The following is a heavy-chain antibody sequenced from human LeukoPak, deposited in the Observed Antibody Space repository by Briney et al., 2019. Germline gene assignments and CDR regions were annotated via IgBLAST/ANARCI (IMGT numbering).Heavy chain of an antibody. CDR2: IYYSGST. D-gene: IGHD3-10*01. CDR3: VSYGGSGSYSLGY. V-gene: IGHV4-59*01. J-gene: IGHJ4*02. CDR1: GGSISTYY. Sequence: SETLSLTCSVSGGSISTYYWSWIRQPPGKGLEWIGYIYYSGSTNYNPSLKSRVTISVDTSKNQFSLKLASVRAADPAVYYCVSYGGSGSYSLGYWGERDLVTVSP.